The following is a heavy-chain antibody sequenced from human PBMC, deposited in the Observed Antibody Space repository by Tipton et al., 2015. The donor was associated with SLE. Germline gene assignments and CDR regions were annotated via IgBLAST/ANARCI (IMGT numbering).Heavy chain of an antibody. J-gene: IGHJ3*02. D-gene: IGHD3-3*01. Sequence: SLRLSCEASGFAFSSYGMHWVRQAPGKGLEWVSAISSSAGSTYYADSVKGRFTISRDYSQNTLYLQVNSLRADDTALYYCAKGDAGSIFDAFDIWGQGTMVTVSS. CDR2: ISSSAGST. CDR3: AKGDAGSIFDAFDI. V-gene: IGHV3-23*01. CDR1: GFAFSSYG.